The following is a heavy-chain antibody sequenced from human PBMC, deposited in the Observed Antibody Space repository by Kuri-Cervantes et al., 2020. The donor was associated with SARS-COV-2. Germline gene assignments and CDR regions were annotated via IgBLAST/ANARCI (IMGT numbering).Heavy chain of an antibody. Sequence: ASVKVSCKASGYTFTSYYMHWVRQAPGQGLEWMGIINPSGGSTSYAQKFQGSVTMTRDTSTGTVYMELSSLRSEDTAVYYCARESGSSYDYVWGSYRYRNGWFDPWGQGTLVTVSS. D-gene: IGHD3-16*02. V-gene: IGHV1-46*01. CDR1: GYTFTSYY. J-gene: IGHJ5*02. CDR3: ARESGSSYDYVWGSYRYRNGWFDP. CDR2: INPSGGST.